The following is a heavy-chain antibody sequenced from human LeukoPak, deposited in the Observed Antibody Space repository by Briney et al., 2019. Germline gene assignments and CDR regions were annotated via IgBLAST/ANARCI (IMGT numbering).Heavy chain of an antibody. D-gene: IGHD3-22*01. CDR1: GFTFSAYW. J-gene: IGHJ6*02. CDR2: INGDGSTT. V-gene: IGHV3-74*01. CDR3: TRNIGACYDSSAYRPDAMDV. Sequence: PGGSRRLSCAASGFTFSAYWMHWVRQAPGKGLVWVSRINGDGSTTSYADSVKGRFTISRDNAKNTLYLQMNSLRAEDMAVYYCTRNIGACYDSSAYRPDAMDVWGQGPTVTVSS.